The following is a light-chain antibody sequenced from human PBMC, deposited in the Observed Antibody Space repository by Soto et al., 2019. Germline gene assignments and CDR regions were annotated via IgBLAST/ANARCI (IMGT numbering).Light chain of an antibody. J-gene: IGKJ1*01. CDR3: QQYNSYSRT. CDR2: DAS. V-gene: IGKV1-5*01. Sequence: DIQMTQSPSTLSASVGDRVTLTCRASQSISSWLAWYQQKPGQAPKLLIYDASSLESGVPSRFSGSGSGTEFTLTISSLQPDDFATYYCQQYNSYSRTFGQGTKVEIK. CDR1: QSISSW.